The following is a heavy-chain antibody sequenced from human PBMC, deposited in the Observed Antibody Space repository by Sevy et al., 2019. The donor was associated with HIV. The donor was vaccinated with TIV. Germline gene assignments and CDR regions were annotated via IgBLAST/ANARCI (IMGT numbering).Heavy chain of an antibody. CDR2: IYYSGST. Sequence: SETLSLTCTVSGGSISSSSYYWGWIRQPPGKGLEWIGSIYYSGSTYYNPSLKSRVTTSVDTSKNQFSLKLSSVTAADTAVYYCAIEAARLDYFDYWGQGTLVTVSS. CDR3: AIEAARLDYFDY. CDR1: GGSISSSSYY. D-gene: IGHD6-6*01. J-gene: IGHJ4*02. V-gene: IGHV4-39*01.